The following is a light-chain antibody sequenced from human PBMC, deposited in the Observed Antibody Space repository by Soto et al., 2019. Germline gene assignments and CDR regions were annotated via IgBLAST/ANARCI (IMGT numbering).Light chain of an antibody. J-gene: IGKJ4*01. V-gene: IGKV3-15*01. CDR2: GAS. CDR3: QQRSNSPLSFT. CDR1: QSVSSN. Sequence: EIVMTQSPATLSVSPGERATLSCRASQSVSSNLAWYQQKPGQAPRLLIYGASTRATGIPARFSGSGSGTEFTLTISSLQSEDFAVFYCQQRSNSPLSFTFGGGTKVDIK.